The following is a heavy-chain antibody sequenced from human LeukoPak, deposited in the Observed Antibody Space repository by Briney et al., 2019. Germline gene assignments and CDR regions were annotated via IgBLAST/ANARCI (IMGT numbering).Heavy chain of an antibody. CDR3: AIWGLELNY. D-gene: IGHD1-7*01. Sequence: PSETLSLTCTVSGASITSSNYYWAWIRQPPGKGLEWIGSISFTESTYYNPSLKTRVTISVDTSNNQFSLNLRSVIAADTAVYYCAIWGLELNYWGQGTLVTVSS. CDR2: ISFTEST. V-gene: IGHV4-39*01. CDR1: GASITSSNYY. J-gene: IGHJ4*02.